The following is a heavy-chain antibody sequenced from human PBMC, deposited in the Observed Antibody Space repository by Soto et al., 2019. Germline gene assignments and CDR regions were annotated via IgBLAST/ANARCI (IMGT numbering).Heavy chain of an antibody. V-gene: IGHV1-69*02. Sequence: QVQLVQSGAEVKKPGSSVKVSCKASGGTFSSYTISWVRQAPGQGLEWMGRIIPILGIVNYAQKFQGRVTITADKSTSTAYMELSSLRSEDTAVYYCAETYYYGSGSLNWFDPWGQGTLVTVSS. CDR1: GGTFSSYT. CDR2: IIPILGIV. D-gene: IGHD3-10*01. J-gene: IGHJ5*02. CDR3: AETYYYGSGSLNWFDP.